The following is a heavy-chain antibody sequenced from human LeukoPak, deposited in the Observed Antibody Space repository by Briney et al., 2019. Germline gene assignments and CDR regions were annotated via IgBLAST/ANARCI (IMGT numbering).Heavy chain of an antibody. CDR3: AKGLSYGELYYFDY. J-gene: IGHJ4*02. D-gene: IGHD5-18*01. V-gene: IGHV3-30*02. CDR1: GFTLSSYG. CDR2: IRYDGSNK. Sequence: GGSLRLSCAASGFTLSSYGMHWVRQAPGKGLEWVAFIRYDGSNKYYADSVKGRFTISRDNSKNTLYLQMNSLRAEDTAVYYCAKGLSYGELYYFDYWGKGTLVTVSS.